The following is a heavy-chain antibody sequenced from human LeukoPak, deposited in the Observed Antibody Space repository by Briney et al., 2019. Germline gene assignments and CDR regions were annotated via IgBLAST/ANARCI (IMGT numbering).Heavy chain of an antibody. Sequence: GGSLRLSCAASGFTFSSYAMTWVRQAPGKGLEWVSGISGSGGRTYYADSVKGRFTISRDNSKNTLYLQMNSLRAEDTAVYYCAKAKGYCTNGVCYEGYYYYGMDVWGQGTTVTVSS. V-gene: IGHV3-23*01. D-gene: IGHD2-8*01. CDR2: ISGSGGRT. CDR3: AKAKGYCTNGVCYEGYYYYGMDV. CDR1: GFTFSSYA. J-gene: IGHJ6*02.